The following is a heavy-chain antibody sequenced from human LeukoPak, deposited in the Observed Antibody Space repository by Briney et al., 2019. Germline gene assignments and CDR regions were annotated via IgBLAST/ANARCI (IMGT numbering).Heavy chain of an antibody. CDR1: GGSFSGYY. CDR2: INHSGST. CDR3: ARVSTCGGDCYLFDY. D-gene: IGHD2-21*02. V-gene: IGHV4-34*01. J-gene: IGHJ4*02. Sequence: SETLSLTCAVYGGSFSGYYWSWIRQPPGKGLEWIGEINHSGSTNYNPSLKSRVTISVDTSKNQFSLKLSSVTAADTAAYYCARVSTCGGDCYLFDYWGQGTLVTVSS.